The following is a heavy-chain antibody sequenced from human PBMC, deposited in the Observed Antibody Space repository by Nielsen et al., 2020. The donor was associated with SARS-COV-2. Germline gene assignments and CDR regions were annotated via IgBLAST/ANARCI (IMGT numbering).Heavy chain of an antibody. J-gene: IGHJ6*02. D-gene: IGHD5-18*01. CDR3: TRGGYTHSMDV. Sequence: GGSLRLSCAASGFTFSSYAMSWVRQAPGKGLEWVSAISGSGGSTYYADSVKGRFTISRDNSKNTLYLQMNSLRGEDSAMYYCTRGGYTHSMDVWGQGTTVTVSS. CDR1: GFTFSSYA. V-gene: IGHV3-23*01. CDR2: ISGSGGST.